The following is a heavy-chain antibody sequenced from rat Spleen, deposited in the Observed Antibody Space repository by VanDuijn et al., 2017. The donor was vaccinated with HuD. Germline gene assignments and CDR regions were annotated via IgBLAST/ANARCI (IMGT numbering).Heavy chain of an antibody. CDR1: GFTFSDYA. Sequence: EVQLVESGGGLVQPGRSLKLSCAASGFTFSDYAMAWVRQSPKKGLEWVATIIYDGSSTYYRDSVKGRFTLSRDNAKSTLYLQMDSLRSEDTATYYCARLDYYDGTYYWYFDFWGPGTMVTVSS. CDR3: ARLDYYDGTYYWYFDF. V-gene: IGHV5-7*01. D-gene: IGHD1-12*02. CDR2: IIYDGSST. J-gene: IGHJ1*01.